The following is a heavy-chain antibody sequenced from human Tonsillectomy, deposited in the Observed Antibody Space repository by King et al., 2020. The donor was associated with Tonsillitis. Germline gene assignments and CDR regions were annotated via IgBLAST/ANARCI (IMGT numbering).Heavy chain of an antibody. CDR1: GFTFSSYS. V-gene: IGHV3-48*02. J-gene: IGHJ4*02. CDR3: ARSEDWNPHFDY. D-gene: IGHD1-1*01. Sequence: VQLVESGGGLVQPGGSLRLSCAASGFTFSSYSMNWVRQAPGKGLEWVSYISSSSSSTIYYADSVKGRFTISRDNAKNSLYLQMNSLRDEDTAVYYCARSEDWNPHFDYWGQGTLVTVSS. CDR2: ISSSSSSTI.